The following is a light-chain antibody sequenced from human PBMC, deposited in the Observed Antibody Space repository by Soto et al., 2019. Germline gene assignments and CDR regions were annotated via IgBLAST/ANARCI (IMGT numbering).Light chain of an antibody. CDR1: SSDVGAYNY. Sequence: QSVLTHSAAGSGSPVQSISISCTGTSSDVGAYNYVSWYQQHPGKAPKLMIYDVSNRPSGVSNRFSGSKSGNTASLTIYGRQAEAEADYYFSSYTSSSTTVFCGGTKLTVL. V-gene: IGLV2-14*03. CDR3: SSYTSSSTTV. CDR2: DVS. J-gene: IGLJ3*02.